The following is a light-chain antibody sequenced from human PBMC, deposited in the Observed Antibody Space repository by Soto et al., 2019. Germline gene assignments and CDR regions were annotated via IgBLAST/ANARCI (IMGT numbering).Light chain of an antibody. CDR1: QSVSSN. Sequence: EIVMTQSPATLSVSPGERATLSCRASQSVSSNLAWYQQKPGQAPRLLIYDASTRATGIPARFSGSGSGTEFTLTISSLQSEDFAVYYCLQYNNWWTFGQGTKVDIK. CDR3: LQYNNWWT. V-gene: IGKV3-15*01. J-gene: IGKJ1*01. CDR2: DAS.